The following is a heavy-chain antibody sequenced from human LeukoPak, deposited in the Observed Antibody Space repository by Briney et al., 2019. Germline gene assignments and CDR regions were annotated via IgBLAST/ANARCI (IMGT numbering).Heavy chain of an antibody. V-gene: IGHV1-2*02. D-gene: IGHD2-8*01. CDR2: INPSSGGT. CDR3: ARGPGYCTNGVCYRGYSFDY. J-gene: IGHJ4*02. Sequence: ASVKVSCKASVYTFTGYYMHGVRQARGQGLEWMGWINPSSGGTNYAQKFQGRITMTRDTSISTAYMELSRLKSDDTAVYYCARGPGYCTNGVCYRGYSFDYWGQGTLVTASS. CDR1: VYTFTGYY.